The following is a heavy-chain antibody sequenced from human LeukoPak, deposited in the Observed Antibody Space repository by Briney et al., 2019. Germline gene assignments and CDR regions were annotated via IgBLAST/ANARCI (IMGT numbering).Heavy chain of an antibody. Sequence: ASVKVSCKASGYTFASYYMHWVRQAPGQGLEWMGIINPSGGSTSYAQKFQGRVTMTRDTSTSTVYMELSSLRSEDTAVYYCARDDVKYYYGMDVWGQGTTVTVSS. J-gene: IGHJ6*02. CDR2: INPSGGST. CDR1: GYTFASYY. CDR3: ARDDVKYYYGMDV. V-gene: IGHV1-46*01.